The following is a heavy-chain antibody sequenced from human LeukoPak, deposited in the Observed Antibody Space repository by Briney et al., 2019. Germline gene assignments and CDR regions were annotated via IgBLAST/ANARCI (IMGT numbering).Heavy chain of an antibody. CDR2: ISSSSSTI. Sequence: GGSLRLSCAASGFTFSSYSMNWVRQAPGKGLEWVSYISSSSSTIYYADPVKGRFTISRDNAKNSLYLQMNSLRAEDTAVYYCARDWPGYSSSWYYAFDIWGQGTMVTVSS. D-gene: IGHD6-13*01. CDR1: GFTFSSYS. CDR3: ARDWPGYSSSWYYAFDI. J-gene: IGHJ3*02. V-gene: IGHV3-48*01.